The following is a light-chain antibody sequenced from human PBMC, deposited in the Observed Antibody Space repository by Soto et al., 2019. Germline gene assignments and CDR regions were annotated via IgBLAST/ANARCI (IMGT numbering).Light chain of an antibody. Sequence: DIQMTQSPSSLSASVGDRVTITCRASQGISNYLAWYQQKPRKVPKLLIYAASTLQSGVPSRFSGSGSGTDFTLTISGLQPEDVATYFCQKYNSAPRTFGPGTKVDIK. CDR2: AAS. CDR1: QGISNY. CDR3: QKYNSAPRT. V-gene: IGKV1-27*01. J-gene: IGKJ3*01.